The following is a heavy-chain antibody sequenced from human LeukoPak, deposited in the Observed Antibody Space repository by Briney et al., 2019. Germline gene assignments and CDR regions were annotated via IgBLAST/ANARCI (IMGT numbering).Heavy chain of an antibody. CDR1: GFTFSDYA. V-gene: IGHV3-30*04. Sequence: GGSLRLSCAASGFTFSDYAMHWVRQAPGKGLEWVAVIAYDGSNKFYTESVKGRFTISRDNSENTLFLQMNSLRAEDTAVYYCARPIAVAGTSTPLDYWGQGTLVTVSS. CDR3: ARPIAVAGTSTPLDY. J-gene: IGHJ4*02. D-gene: IGHD6-19*01. CDR2: IAYDGSNK.